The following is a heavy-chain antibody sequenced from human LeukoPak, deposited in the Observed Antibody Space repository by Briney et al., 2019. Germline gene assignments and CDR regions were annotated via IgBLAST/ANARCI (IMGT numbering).Heavy chain of an antibody. V-gene: IGHV3-23*01. D-gene: IGHD1-1*01. CDR1: GFTFSSYA. J-gene: IGHJ4*02. CDR2: ISGSGGST. Sequence: GGSLRLSCAASGFTFSSYAMSWVRQAPGKGLEWVSAISGSGGSTYYADSVKGRFTISRDNSKNTLYLQMNSLRAEDTAVYYCAKVYSTPNPRGSSLAGTADYWGQGTLVTVSS. CDR3: AKVYSTPNPRGSSLAGTADY.